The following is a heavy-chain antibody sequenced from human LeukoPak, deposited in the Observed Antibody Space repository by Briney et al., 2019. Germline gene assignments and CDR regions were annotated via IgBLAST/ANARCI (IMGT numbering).Heavy chain of an antibody. Sequence: PSGRSLRLSCAASGFTFSSYGMHWVRQAPGKGLEWVAVIWYDGSNKYYADSVKGRFTISRDNSKNTLYLQMNSLGAEDTAVYYCARDSIAVAGTIDYWGQGTLVTVSS. V-gene: IGHV3-33*01. CDR2: IWYDGSNK. CDR3: ARDSIAVAGTIDY. CDR1: GFTFSSYG. J-gene: IGHJ4*02. D-gene: IGHD6-19*01.